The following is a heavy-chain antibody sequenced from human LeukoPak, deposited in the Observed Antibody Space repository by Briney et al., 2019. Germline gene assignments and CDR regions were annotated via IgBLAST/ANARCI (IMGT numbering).Heavy chain of an antibody. CDR1: GYTFTSYY. D-gene: IGHD3-22*01. V-gene: IGHV1-46*01. CDR3: ARTSLGTMIVVVRRLDAFDI. J-gene: IGHJ3*02. Sequence: ASVKVSCKASGYTFTSYYMHWVRQAPGQGLEWMGIINPSGGSTNYAQKFQGRVTITADKSTSTAYMELSSLRSEDTAVYYCARTSLGTMIVVVRRLDAFDIWGQGTMVTVSS. CDR2: INPSGGST.